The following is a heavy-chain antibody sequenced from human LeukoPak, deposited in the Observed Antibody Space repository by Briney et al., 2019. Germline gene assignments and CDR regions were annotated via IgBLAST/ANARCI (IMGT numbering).Heavy chain of an antibody. Sequence: GGSLRLSCAACGFTFSSYAMSLVRQAPGKGLEWVSAISGSGGSTYYADSVKGRFTISRDNSKNTLYLQMNSLRAEDTAVYYCAKGYDILTGYYFDYWGQGTLVTVSS. V-gene: IGHV3-23*01. CDR3: AKGYDILTGYYFDY. D-gene: IGHD3-9*01. CDR1: GFTFSSYA. CDR2: ISGSGGST. J-gene: IGHJ4*02.